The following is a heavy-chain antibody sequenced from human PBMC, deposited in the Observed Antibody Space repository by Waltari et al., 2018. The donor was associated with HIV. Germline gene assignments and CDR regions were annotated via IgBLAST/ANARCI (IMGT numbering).Heavy chain of an antibody. CDR3: ARDPGGNYDSFAFDI. CDR1: GFTFSSYS. Sequence: EVQLVESGGGLVKPGGSLRLSCATSGFTFSSYSMNWVRQAPGKGLEWGSSISGSPSYIYYADSVKGRFTISRDNAKNSLYLQMNSLRAEDTAVYYCARDPGGNYDSFAFDIWGQGTMVTVSS. V-gene: IGHV3-21*01. CDR2: ISGSPSYI. J-gene: IGHJ3*02. D-gene: IGHD3-22*01.